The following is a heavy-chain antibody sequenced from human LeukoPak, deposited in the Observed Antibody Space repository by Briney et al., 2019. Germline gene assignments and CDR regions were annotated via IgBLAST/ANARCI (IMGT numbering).Heavy chain of an antibody. J-gene: IGHJ4*02. V-gene: IGHV4-34*01. Sequence: IRQPPGKGXXXIGEINHSGSTNYNPSLKSRVTISVDTSKNQFSLKLSSVTAADTAVYYCARGYSGSYFPFGYWGQGTLVTVSS. CDR3: ARGYSGSYFPFGY. CDR2: INHSGST. D-gene: IGHD1-26*01.